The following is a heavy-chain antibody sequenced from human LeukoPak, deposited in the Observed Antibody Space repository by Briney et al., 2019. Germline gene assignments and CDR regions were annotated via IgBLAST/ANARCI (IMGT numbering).Heavy chain of an antibody. V-gene: IGHV4-39*01. D-gene: IGHD5-18*01. CDR1: GGSISSSAY. CDR3: VSPRGFSYGYFDY. J-gene: IGHJ4*02. Sequence: PSETLSLTCTVSGGSISSSAYWGWIRQPPGKGLEWIGSIYYSKNTYYNPSLKSRVTTSADTSKNQFSLTLGSVSATDTAVYYCVSPRGFSYGYFDYWGQGTLVTVSS. CDR2: IYYSKNT.